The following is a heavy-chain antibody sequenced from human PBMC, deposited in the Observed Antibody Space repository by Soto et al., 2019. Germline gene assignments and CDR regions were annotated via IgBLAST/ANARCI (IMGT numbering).Heavy chain of an antibody. D-gene: IGHD6-19*01. CDR2: IYWDDDK. J-gene: IGHJ4*02. CDR3: AHGSGWVSAY. CDR1: GFSLTSPAVG. Sequence: QITLKESGPTLVKPTQTLTLTCTFSGFSLTSPAVGVNWISQPPGKALEWLALIYWDDDKQYSPSLKSRLTITKDTSKNPVVLTMPNLEPVDTATYSCAHGSGWVSAYWGQGTLVTVSS. V-gene: IGHV2-5*02.